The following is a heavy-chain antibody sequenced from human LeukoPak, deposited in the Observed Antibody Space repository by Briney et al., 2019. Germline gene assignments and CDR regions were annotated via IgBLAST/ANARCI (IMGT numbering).Heavy chain of an antibody. D-gene: IGHD3-3*01. CDR2: IIPIFGTA. CDR3: ARDMGFLEWLPFH. CDR1: GGTFSSYA. J-gene: IGHJ4*02. Sequence: ASVKVSCKASGGTFSSYAISWVRQAPGQGLEWMGGIIPIFGTANYAQKFQGRVTITTDESTGTAYMELSSLRSEDTAVYYCARDMGFLEWLPFHWGQGTLVTVSS. V-gene: IGHV1-69*05.